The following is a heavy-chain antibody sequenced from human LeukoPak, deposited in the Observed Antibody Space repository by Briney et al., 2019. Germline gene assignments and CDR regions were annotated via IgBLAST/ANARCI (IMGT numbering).Heavy chain of an antibody. J-gene: IGHJ6*03. CDR1: GGTFSSYA. CDR3: ARAGSEQQLVRNYYYYYMDV. D-gene: IGHD6-13*01. V-gene: IGHV1-69*06. Sequence: GASVKVSCKASGGTFSSYAISWVRQAPGQGLEWMGGIIPIFGTANYAQKFQGRVTITADKSTSTAYMELSSLRSEDTAVYYCARAGSEQQLVRNYYYYYMDVWGKGTTVTISS. CDR2: IIPIFGTA.